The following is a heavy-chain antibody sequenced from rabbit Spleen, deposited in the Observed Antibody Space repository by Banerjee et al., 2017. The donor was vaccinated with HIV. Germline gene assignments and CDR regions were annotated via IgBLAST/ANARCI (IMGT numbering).Heavy chain of an antibody. J-gene: IGHJ4*01. CDR2: IYVGGSSNP. Sequence: QEQLVESGGGLVQPEGSLKLSCTASGFSFSSGAMCWVRRAPGKGLELIGCIYVGGSSNPTGASWAKGRFTISKTSPTTVTLQMTSLTVADTATYFCGRGGSANSYPDCVDLWGPGTLVTVS. CDR3: GRGGSANSYPDCVDL. CDR1: GFSFSSGA. D-gene: IGHD7-1*01. V-gene: IGHV1S45*01.